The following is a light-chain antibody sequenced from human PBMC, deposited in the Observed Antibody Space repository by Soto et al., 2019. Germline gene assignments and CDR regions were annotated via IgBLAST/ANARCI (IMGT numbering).Light chain of an antibody. Sequence: QSALTQPASVSGSPGQSITISCTGTSSDVGGYNYVSWYQQHPGNAPRLMIYEVNNRPSGVPNRFSGSKSGNTASLTISGLQAEDEADYYCSSKTSSRTPFVFGTGTKVHRP. CDR1: SSDVGGYNY. CDR2: EVN. CDR3: SSKTSSRTPFV. J-gene: IGLJ1*01. V-gene: IGLV2-14*01.